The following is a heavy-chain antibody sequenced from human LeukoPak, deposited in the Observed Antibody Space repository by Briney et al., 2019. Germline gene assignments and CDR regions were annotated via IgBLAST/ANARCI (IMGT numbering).Heavy chain of an antibody. CDR1: GYSFTSYW. J-gene: IGHJ4*02. CDR2: IYPGDSDT. Sequence: GESLKISCKGSGYSFTSYWIGWVRQMPGKGLEWMGIIYPGDSDTRYSPSFQGQVTISADKSISTAYLQWSSLKASDTAMYYCARHLPLGYYYDSSGEGGIDYWGQGTLVTVSS. D-gene: IGHD3-22*01. V-gene: IGHV5-51*01. CDR3: ARHLPLGYYYDSSGEGGIDY.